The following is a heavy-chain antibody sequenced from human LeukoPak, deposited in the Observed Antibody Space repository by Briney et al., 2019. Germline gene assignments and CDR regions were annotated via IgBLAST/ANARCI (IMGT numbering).Heavy chain of an antibody. D-gene: IGHD4-17*01. CDR1: GYTFTGYY. Sequence: ASVKVSCKASGYTFTGYYMHWVRQAPGQGLEWMGWINPKSGGTNYAQKFQGRVTMTRDTSISTAYMELTRLRSDDTAVYYCAKDNGDYWFDYWGQGALVTVSS. J-gene: IGHJ4*02. V-gene: IGHV1-2*02. CDR3: AKDNGDYWFDY. CDR2: INPKSGGT.